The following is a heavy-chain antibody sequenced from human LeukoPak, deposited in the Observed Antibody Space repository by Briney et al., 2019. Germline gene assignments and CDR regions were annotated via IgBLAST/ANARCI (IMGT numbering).Heavy chain of an antibody. Sequence: GGSLRLSCAASGFTFSDYYMSWIRQAPGKGLEWASYISSSGSTIYYADSVKGRFTISRDNAKNSLYLQMNSLRAEDTAVYYCARDWSRGSGSHYYMDVWGKGTTVTVSS. CDR2: ISSSGSTI. CDR3: ARDWSRGSGSHYYMDV. V-gene: IGHV3-11*01. J-gene: IGHJ6*03. D-gene: IGHD3-10*01. CDR1: GFTFSDYY.